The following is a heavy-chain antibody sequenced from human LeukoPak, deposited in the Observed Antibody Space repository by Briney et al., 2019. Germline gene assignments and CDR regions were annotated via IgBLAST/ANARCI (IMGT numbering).Heavy chain of an antibody. CDR2: MNPNSGNT. CDR3: ARGPLPAGYGDYPFDY. Sequence: ASVKVSCKASGYTFTSYDINWVRQATGQGLEWMGWMNPNSGNTGYAQKFQGRVTMTRNTSISTAYMELSSLRSEDTAVYYCARGPLPAGYGDYPFDYWGQGTLVTVSS. V-gene: IGHV1-8*01. CDR1: GYTFTSYD. J-gene: IGHJ4*02. D-gene: IGHD4-17*01.